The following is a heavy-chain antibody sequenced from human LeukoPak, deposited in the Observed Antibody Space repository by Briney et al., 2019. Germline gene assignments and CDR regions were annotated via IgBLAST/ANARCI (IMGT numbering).Heavy chain of an antibody. D-gene: IGHD6-13*01. Sequence: ASVKVSCKASGYTFTSYWIGWVRQMPGKGLEWMGIIYPGDSDTRYSPSFQGQVTISADKSISTAYLQWSSLKASDTAMYYCARAGYSSPGSFDYWGQGTLVTVSS. CDR3: ARAGYSSPGSFDY. CDR1: GYTFTSYW. J-gene: IGHJ4*02. V-gene: IGHV5-51*01. CDR2: IYPGDSDT.